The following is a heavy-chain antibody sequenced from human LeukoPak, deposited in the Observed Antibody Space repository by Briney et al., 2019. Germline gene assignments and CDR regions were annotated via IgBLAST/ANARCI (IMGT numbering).Heavy chain of an antibody. V-gene: IGHV3-48*03. Sequence: GRSLTLSCAASGFTFSSYEMNWVRQAPGKGLEWVSYISSSGSTIYYADSVKGRFTISRAYAKNSLYLQMDSLRAEDTAVYYCAGARGNTIDGSGYDYFFDYWGQGTLSPSPQ. CDR2: ISSSGSTI. D-gene: IGHD3-22*01. J-gene: IGHJ4*02. CDR3: AGARGNTIDGSGYDYFFDY. CDR1: GFTFSSYE.